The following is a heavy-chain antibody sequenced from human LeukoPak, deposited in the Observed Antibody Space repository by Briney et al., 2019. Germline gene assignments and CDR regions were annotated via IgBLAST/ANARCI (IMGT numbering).Heavy chain of an antibody. CDR2: INPNSGGT. J-gene: IGHJ6*02. V-gene: IGHV1-2*02. CDR1: GYTFTGYY. CDR3: ARDLGEYPSYGMDV. D-gene: IGHD2-2*02. Sequence: ASVKVSCKASGYTFTGYYMHWVRQAPGQGLEWMGWINPNSGGTNYAQKFQGRVTMTRDTSISTAYMELSRLRSDDTAVYYCARDLGEYPSYGMDVWGQGTTVTVSS.